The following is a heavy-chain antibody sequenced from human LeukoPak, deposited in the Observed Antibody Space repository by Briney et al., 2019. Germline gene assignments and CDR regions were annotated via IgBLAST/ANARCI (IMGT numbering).Heavy chain of an antibody. J-gene: IGHJ4*02. CDR2: INHSGST. Sequence: SETLSLTCAVYGGSFSGYYWSWIRQPPGKGLEWIGEINHSGSTNYNPSLKSRVTISVDTSKNQFSLKLSSVTAADTAVYYCARGGLVHYYGSGSYFLDYWGQGTLVTVSS. CDR3: ARGGLVHYYGSGSYFLDY. V-gene: IGHV4-34*01. CDR1: GGSFSGYY. D-gene: IGHD3-10*01.